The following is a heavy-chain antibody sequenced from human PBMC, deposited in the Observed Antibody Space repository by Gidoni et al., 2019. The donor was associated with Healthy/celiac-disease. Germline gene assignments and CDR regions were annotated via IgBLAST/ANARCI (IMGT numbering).Heavy chain of an antibody. Sequence: QVQLVQSGAEVKKPGASVKVSCKASGYTFTSYGISWVRQAPGQGLEWMGWISAYNGNTNYAQKLQGRVTMTTDTSTSTAYMELRSLRSDDTAVYYCASPVPGIAAAGTPYYYYGMDVWGQGTTVTVSS. CDR3: ASPVPGIAAAGTPYYYYGMDV. D-gene: IGHD6-13*01. CDR2: ISAYNGNT. J-gene: IGHJ6*02. V-gene: IGHV1-18*01. CDR1: GYTFTSYG.